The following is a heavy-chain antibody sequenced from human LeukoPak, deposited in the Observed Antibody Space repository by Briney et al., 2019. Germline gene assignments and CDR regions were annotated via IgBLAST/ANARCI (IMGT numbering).Heavy chain of an antibody. CDR1: GFTFSSYE. CDR3: ARDGVWFGELEFDP. D-gene: IGHD3-10*01. Sequence: GGSLRLSCAASGFTFSSYEMNWVRQAPGKGLEWVSYISSSGSTIYYADSVKGRFTISGHNAKNSLYLQMNSLRAEDTAVYYCARDGVWFGELEFDPWGQGTLVTVSS. V-gene: IGHV3-48*03. CDR2: ISSSGSTI. J-gene: IGHJ5*02.